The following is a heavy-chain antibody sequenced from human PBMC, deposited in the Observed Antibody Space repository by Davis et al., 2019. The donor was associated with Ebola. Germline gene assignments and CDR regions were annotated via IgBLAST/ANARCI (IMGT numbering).Heavy chain of an antibody. J-gene: IGHJ4*02. CDR3: SCTWSSFDY. CDR1: GFTFSGSA. V-gene: IGHV3-73*01. CDR2: IRSKDNSYAT. D-gene: IGHD3-10*01. Sequence: GESLKISCAASGFTFSGSAMHWVRQASGKGLEWVGRIRSKDNSYATAYAASVKGRFTISRDDSKNTAYLQMNSLKTEDTAVYYCSCTWSSFDYWGQGTLVTVSS.